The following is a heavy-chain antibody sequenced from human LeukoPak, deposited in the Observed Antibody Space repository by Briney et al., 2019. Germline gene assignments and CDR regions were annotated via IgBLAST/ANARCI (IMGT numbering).Heavy chain of an antibody. Sequence: SETLSLTCTVSGGSISSYYWSWIRQPPGKGLEWIGYIYYSGSTNYNPPLKSRVTISVDTSKNQFSLKLSSVTAADTAVYYCARDKQLDTYYYYGMDVWGKGTTVTVSS. CDR2: IYYSGST. CDR1: GGSISSYY. J-gene: IGHJ6*04. D-gene: IGHD6-13*01. V-gene: IGHV4-59*01. CDR3: ARDKQLDTYYYYGMDV.